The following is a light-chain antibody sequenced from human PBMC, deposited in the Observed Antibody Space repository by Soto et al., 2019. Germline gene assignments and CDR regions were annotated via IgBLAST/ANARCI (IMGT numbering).Light chain of an antibody. CDR1: QGIGNS. J-gene: IGKJ1*01. CDR3: LQDFIYPRT. V-gene: IGKV1-6*01. Sequence: IQMTQSPSCLSASLGDGVAIACRASQGIGNSLGLYQQRPGKAPKRLIYATSRLQSGVPPRFSGSGSGTDFTLTISSLQPEDFATYYCLQDFIYPRTFGQGTKVDIK. CDR2: ATS.